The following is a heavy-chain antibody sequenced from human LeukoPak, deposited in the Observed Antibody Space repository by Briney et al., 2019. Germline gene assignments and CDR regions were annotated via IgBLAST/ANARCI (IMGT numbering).Heavy chain of an antibody. Sequence: SETLSLTCAGYGWSFSGNYWTLLRQTPGRGLEGIGESSPTGDITGYNPSLKGRATISVDSSKKQFSLRLTSVTAADTGVYYCARVPDFIARPCDSWGPGTLVTVSS. J-gene: IGHJ4*02. D-gene: IGHD2-21*01. CDR2: SSPTGDIT. V-gene: IGHV4-34*01. CDR3: ARVPDFIARPCDS. CDR1: GWSFSGNY.